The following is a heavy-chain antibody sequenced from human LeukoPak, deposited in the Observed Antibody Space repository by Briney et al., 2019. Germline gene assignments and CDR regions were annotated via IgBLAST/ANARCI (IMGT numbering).Heavy chain of an antibody. D-gene: IGHD2-15*01. J-gene: IGHJ4*02. Sequence: PGGSLRLSCAASGFPLSSYSINWVRQAPGKGLEWVSYISSSGSAIYYVDSVKGRLTVSRDNAKNSLFLQMNSRRAEDTAVYYCVRVKGSYFDYWGQGALVTVSS. CDR2: ISSSGSAI. CDR1: GFPLSSYS. CDR3: VRVKGSYFDY. V-gene: IGHV3-48*01.